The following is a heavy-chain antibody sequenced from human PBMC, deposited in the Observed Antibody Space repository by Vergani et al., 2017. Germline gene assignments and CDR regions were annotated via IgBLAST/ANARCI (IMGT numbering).Heavy chain of an antibody. J-gene: IGHJ3*02. CDR2: IIPLLVIA. CDR1: GVTFSSYT. CDR3: AKGGFMLESIYGAFDI. V-gene: IGHV1-69*02. D-gene: IGHD3-16*01. Sequence: QVQLVQSGAEVKKPGSSVKVSCKASGVTFSSYTISWVRQAPGQGLEWMGRIIPLLVIATYAQKFHGRVTIPADKSTSTAYMELRSLRSEDTAVYYCAKGGFMLESIYGAFDIWGQGTMVTVSS.